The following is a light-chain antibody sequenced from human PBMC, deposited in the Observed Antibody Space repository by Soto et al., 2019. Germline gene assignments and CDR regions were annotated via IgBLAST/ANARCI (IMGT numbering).Light chain of an antibody. CDR3: QQYGTSAT. CDR2: DAS. CDR1: QSVNTNY. Sequence: EIVLTQSPGTLSLSPGERATVSCRASQSVNTNYVAGDPKKPGHAPRLRIHDASRRASVSPDWLRGSGSGTAVTLTIRRLEPEDFGVYYCQQYGTSATLGQGTKVDIK. V-gene: IGKV3-20*01. J-gene: IGKJ1*01.